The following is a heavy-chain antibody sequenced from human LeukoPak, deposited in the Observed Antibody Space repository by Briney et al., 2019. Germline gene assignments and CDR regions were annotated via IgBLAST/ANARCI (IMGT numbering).Heavy chain of an antibody. CDR2: IIPSLGTA. V-gene: IGHV1-69*06. CDR3: ARDRIAVAGRKYYYYMDV. CDR1: GGTFSSYA. Sequence: SVKVSCKASGGTFSSYAISWVRQAPGQGLEWMGGIIPSLGTANYAQKFKGRVTITADKSTSTAYMELSSLRSEDTAVYYCARDRIAVAGRKYYYYMDVWGKGTTVTISS. J-gene: IGHJ6*03. D-gene: IGHD6-19*01.